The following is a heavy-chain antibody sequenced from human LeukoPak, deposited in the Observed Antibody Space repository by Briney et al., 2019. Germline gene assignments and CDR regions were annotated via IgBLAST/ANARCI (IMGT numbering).Heavy chain of an antibody. Sequence: GASVKVSCKASGYTFIDYYIHWVRQAPGQGLEWMGCIDPHSGGTKYVQKLQGRVTMTRDTSISTAYMELTRLRSDDTAMFYCAREYYDSSGTKYAFDIWGQGTMVTVSS. CDR3: AREYYDSSGTKYAFDI. J-gene: IGHJ3*02. CDR1: GYTFIDYY. D-gene: IGHD3-22*01. CDR2: IDPHSGGT. V-gene: IGHV1-2*02.